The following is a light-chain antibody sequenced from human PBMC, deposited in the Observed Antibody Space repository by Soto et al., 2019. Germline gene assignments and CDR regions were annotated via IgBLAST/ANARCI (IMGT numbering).Light chain of an antibody. J-gene: IGLJ2*01. CDR3: AAWDDSLSGVV. CDR2: SKN. V-gene: IGLV1-47*02. Sequence: QSVLTQPPSASGTPGQRVTISCSGSSSNIGSNYVYWYQQLPGTAPKLLIYSKNQRPSGVPDRFSGSKSGTSASLAISGLRSEDEADYYCAAWDDSLSGVVFGGGTKVTVL. CDR1: SSNIGSNY.